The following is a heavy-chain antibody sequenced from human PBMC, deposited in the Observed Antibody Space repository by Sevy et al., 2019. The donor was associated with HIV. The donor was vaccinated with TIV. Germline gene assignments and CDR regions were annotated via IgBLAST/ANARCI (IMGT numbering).Heavy chain of an antibody. J-gene: IGHJ6*02. V-gene: IGHV4-61*01. CDR3: AREGYSSGWYDRGYYYYGMDV. CDR2: IYYSGST. CDR1: GGSVSSGSYY. Sequence: SETLSLTCTVSGGSVSSGSYYWSWIRQPPGKGLEWIGYIYYSGSTNYNPSLKSRVTISVETSKNQFSLKLSSVTAADTAVYYCAREGYSSGWYDRGYYYYGMDVWGQGTTVTVSS. D-gene: IGHD6-19*01.